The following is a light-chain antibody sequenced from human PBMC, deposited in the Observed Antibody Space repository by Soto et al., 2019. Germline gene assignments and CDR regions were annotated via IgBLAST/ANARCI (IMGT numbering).Light chain of an antibody. J-gene: IGKJ1*01. Sequence: TQFPAILSAFPGEWATLSLMAAQDVTTNFAWYQQKPGQAPRLLIYGVSSRATGIPDRFSGSGSGTDFTLTISRLEPEDFAVYYCEQYGSSPRTFGQGTKVDIK. CDR1: QDVTTN. CDR2: GVS. CDR3: EQYGSSPRT. V-gene: IGKV3-20*01.